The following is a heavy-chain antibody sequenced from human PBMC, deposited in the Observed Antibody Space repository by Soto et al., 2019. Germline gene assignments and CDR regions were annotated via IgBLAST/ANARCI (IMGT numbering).Heavy chain of an antibody. Sequence: QVQLVESGGGVAQPGRSLTLSCTASGFTFSSYGMQWVRQPPGKGLEWVAVISYDAKVKYYVDSVKGRFTISRDNSDNTLYLQMNSLRVEDTAVYYCAKEATPSVGHHFDLWGQGILATVSS. V-gene: IGHV3-30*18. CDR3: AKEATPSVGHHFDL. CDR2: ISYDAKVK. J-gene: IGHJ4*02. CDR1: GFTFSSYG. D-gene: IGHD2-15*01.